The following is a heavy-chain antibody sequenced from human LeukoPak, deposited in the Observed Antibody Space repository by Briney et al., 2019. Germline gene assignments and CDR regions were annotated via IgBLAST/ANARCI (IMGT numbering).Heavy chain of an antibody. V-gene: IGHV3-48*03. CDR3: AKDSGSYWGAFDY. D-gene: IGHD1-26*01. CDR2: ISSSGSTI. J-gene: IGHJ4*02. CDR1: GFTFSSYE. Sequence: GGSLRLSCAASGFTFSSYEMNWVRQAPGKGLEWVSYISSSGSTIYYADSVKGRFTISRDNAKNSLYLQMNSLRTEDTALYYCAKDSGSYWGAFDYWGQGTLVTVSS.